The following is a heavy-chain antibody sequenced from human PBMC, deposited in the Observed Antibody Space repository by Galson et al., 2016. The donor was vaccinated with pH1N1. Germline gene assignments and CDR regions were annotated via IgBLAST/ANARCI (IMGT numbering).Heavy chain of an antibody. CDR3: AGYCSGGSCSGSYYYFDT. D-gene: IGHD2-15*01. V-gene: IGHV3-11*01. J-gene: IGHJ4*02. CDR2: ISSSGNTI. CDR1: GFTFSDYY. Sequence: SLRLSCAASGFTFSDYYMSWIRQAPGKGLEWLSYISSSGNTIYYADSVKGRFTNSRDNARNSLYLQMNSLRAEDTALYYCAGYCSGGSCSGSYYYFDTWGQGTLVTVSS.